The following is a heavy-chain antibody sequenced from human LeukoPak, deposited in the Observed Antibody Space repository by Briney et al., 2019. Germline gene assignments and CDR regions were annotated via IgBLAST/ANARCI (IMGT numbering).Heavy chain of an antibody. Sequence: GGSLRLSCAASGLTFSSYAMSWVRQAPGKGLEWVSAISGSGGSTYYADSVKGRFTISRDNSKNTLYLQMNSLRAEDTAVYYCARPENSSGWFDFDYWGQGTLVTVSS. J-gene: IGHJ4*02. D-gene: IGHD6-19*01. CDR3: ARPENSSGWFDFDY. CDR2: ISGSGGST. CDR1: GLTFSSYA. V-gene: IGHV3-23*01.